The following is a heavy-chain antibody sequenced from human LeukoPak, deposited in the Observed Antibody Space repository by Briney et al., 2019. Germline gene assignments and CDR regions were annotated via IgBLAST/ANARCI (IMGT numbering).Heavy chain of an antibody. Sequence: ASVTVSCKASGYTFTGYLMHWVRQAPGQGLEWMGWINPNSGGTNYAQKFQGRVTMTRDTSISTAYMELSRLRSDDTAVYYCARCALNGDPYDAFDMWGQGTMVTVSS. V-gene: IGHV1-2*02. CDR3: ARCALNGDPYDAFDM. J-gene: IGHJ3*02. CDR1: GYTFTGYL. D-gene: IGHD2-8*01. CDR2: INPNSGGT.